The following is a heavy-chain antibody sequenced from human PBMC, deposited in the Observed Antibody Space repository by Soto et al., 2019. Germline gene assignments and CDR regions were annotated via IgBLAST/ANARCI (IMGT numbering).Heavy chain of an antibody. D-gene: IGHD3-10*01. CDR1: GFTASAYY. Sequence: VGSLRLSCVVSGFTASAYYTNWVRQAPGKGLEWVSSLYSGGATFYADSVKGRFTVSGDNSKNTLYLQMNSLRAEDTAVYYCARAGMWFGQSYWGQGSLVTVSS. CDR2: LYSGGAT. CDR3: ARAGMWFGQSY. J-gene: IGHJ4*02. V-gene: IGHV3-53*01.